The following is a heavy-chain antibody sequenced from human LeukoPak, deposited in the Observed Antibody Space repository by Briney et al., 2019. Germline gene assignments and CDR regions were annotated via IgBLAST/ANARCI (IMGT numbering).Heavy chain of an antibody. Sequence: SVKVSCKASGYTFTSYGISWVRQAPGQGLEWMGRIIPILGIANYAQKFQGRVTITADKSTSTAYMELSSLRSEDTAVYYCAIAGLRNAFDIWGQGTMVTVSS. J-gene: IGHJ3*02. CDR1: GYTFTSYG. CDR2: IIPILGIA. V-gene: IGHV1-69*04. CDR3: AIAGLRNAFDI.